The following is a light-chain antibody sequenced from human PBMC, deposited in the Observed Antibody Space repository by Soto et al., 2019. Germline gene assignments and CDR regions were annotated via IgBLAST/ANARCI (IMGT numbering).Light chain of an antibody. CDR1: SSDVGSYNL. CDR3: CSYAGSSTPVV. CDR2: EVS. Sequence: QSALTQTASVSGSPGQSITISCTGTSSDVGSYNLVSWYQQHPGKAPKLMIYEVSKRPSGVSNRFSGSKSGNTASLTISGLQAEDEADYYCCSYAGSSTPVVFGGGTKLTVL. J-gene: IGLJ2*01. V-gene: IGLV2-23*02.